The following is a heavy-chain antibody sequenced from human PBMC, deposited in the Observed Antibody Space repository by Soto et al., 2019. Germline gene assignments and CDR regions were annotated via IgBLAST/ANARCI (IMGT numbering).Heavy chain of an antibody. CDR1: GFTFSSYG. CDR3: ARTVPSQDDYGMDV. J-gene: IGHJ6*02. Sequence: QVQLVESGGGVVQPGRSLRLSCAASGFTFSSYGMHWVRQAPGKGLEWVAVIWYDGSNKYYADSVKGRFTISRDNSKNTLYMQMNSLRAEDTAVYYCARTVPSQDDYGMDVWGQGTTVTVSS. V-gene: IGHV3-33*01. CDR2: IWYDGSNK. D-gene: IGHD6-6*01.